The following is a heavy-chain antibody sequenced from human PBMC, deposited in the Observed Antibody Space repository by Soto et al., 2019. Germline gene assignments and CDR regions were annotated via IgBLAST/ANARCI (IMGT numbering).Heavy chain of an antibody. J-gene: IGHJ4*02. CDR3: ARQIVELIPYFDH. Sequence: GGSLRLSCAASGFTLSIYAMSWVRQAPGKGLEWVSTISHRSATTYYADSVKGRFTVSRDNSKNTLYLQMNSLRAEDTAVYYCARQIVELIPYFDHWGQGSLVTSPQ. D-gene: IGHD3-22*01. V-gene: IGHV3-23*01. CDR2: ISHRSATT. CDR1: GFTLSIYA.